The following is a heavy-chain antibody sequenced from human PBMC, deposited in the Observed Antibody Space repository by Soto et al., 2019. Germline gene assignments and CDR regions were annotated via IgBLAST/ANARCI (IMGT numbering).Heavy chain of an antibody. J-gene: IGHJ4*02. Sequence: QVQLVQSGAEVKKPGASVKVSCKASGYAFTSYGISWVRQAPGQGLEWMGWINPYNGNTNYAQKLQGRVTMTTDTSTNTAYMELSSLRSDDTAAYYCARDWFGIDYWGQGTLVTVSS. CDR1: GYAFTSYG. V-gene: IGHV1-18*01. CDR2: INPYNGNT. CDR3: ARDWFGIDY. D-gene: IGHD3-16*01.